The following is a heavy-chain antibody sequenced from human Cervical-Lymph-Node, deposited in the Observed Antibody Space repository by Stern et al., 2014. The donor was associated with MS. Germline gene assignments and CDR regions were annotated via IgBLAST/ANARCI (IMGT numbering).Heavy chain of an antibody. CDR3: AREIVVAGY. V-gene: IGHV3-11*01. CDR2: ISGSGDTI. D-gene: IGHD6-13*01. J-gene: IGHJ4*02. Sequence: QLVQSGGGLVKPGGSLRLSCAASGFPFSDYYMNWIRQAPGRGLEWVSYISGSGDTIYYSDSVKGRFTISRDNAKNSLFLQMNSLRAEDTAVYYCAREIVVAGYWGQGTLVTVSS. CDR1: GFPFSDYY.